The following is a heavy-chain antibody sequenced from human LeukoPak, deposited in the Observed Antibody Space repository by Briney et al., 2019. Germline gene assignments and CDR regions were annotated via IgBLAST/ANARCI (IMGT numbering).Heavy chain of an antibody. CDR1: GFIFRSHG. Sequence: GGSLRLSCAGSGFIFRSHGMIWVRQAPGRGLEWVSYISPGGNTIYYADSMKGRFTVSRDDAKDSLSLHMNSLRAEDTAVYYCARVRGPTVTTMYFDYWGQGTLVTVSS. V-gene: IGHV3-48*04. CDR2: ISPGGNTI. J-gene: IGHJ4*02. CDR3: ARVRGPTVTTMYFDY. D-gene: IGHD4-17*01.